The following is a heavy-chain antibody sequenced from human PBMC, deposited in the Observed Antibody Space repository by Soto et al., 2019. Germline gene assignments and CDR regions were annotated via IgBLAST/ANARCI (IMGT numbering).Heavy chain of an antibody. CDR1: GYTFTSYG. CDR2: ISAYNGNT. Sequence: QVQLVQSGAEVKKPGASVKVSCKASGYTFTSYGISWVRQAPGQGLEWMGWISAYNGNTNYAQKLQGRVTMTTDTSTSTAYMELRSLISDDTAVYYCARRPIAVAGFRRIAYYGMDVWGQGTTVTVSS. CDR3: ARRPIAVAGFRRIAYYGMDV. D-gene: IGHD6-19*01. J-gene: IGHJ6*02. V-gene: IGHV1-18*01.